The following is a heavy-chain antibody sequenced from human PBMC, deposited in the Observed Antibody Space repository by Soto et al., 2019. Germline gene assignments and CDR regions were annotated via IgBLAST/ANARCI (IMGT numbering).Heavy chain of an antibody. CDR2: IWYDGSNK. V-gene: IGHV3-33*01. J-gene: IGHJ6*03. CDR1: GFTFSSYG. CDR3: ARVATAMVTYYYYYMDV. Sequence: QVQLVESGGGVVQPGRSLRLSCAASGFTFSSYGMHWVRQAPGKGLEWVAVIWYDGSNKYYADSVKGRFTISRDNSKNTLYLQMNSPRAEDTAVYYCARVATAMVTYYYYYMDVWGKGTTVTVSS. D-gene: IGHD5-18*01.